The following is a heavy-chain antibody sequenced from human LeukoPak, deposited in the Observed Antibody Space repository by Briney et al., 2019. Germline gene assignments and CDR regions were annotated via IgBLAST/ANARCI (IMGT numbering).Heavy chain of an antibody. J-gene: IGHJ4*02. CDR1: GFTVSSNY. D-gene: IGHD3-10*01. CDR2: IRSKAYGGTT. V-gene: IGHV3-49*04. CDR3: SVSGY. Sequence: GGSLRLSCAASGFTVSSNYMSWVRQAPGKGLEWVGFIRSKAYGGTTEYAASVKGRFTISRDDSKSIAYLQMNSLKTEDTAVYYCSVSGYWGQGTLVTVSS.